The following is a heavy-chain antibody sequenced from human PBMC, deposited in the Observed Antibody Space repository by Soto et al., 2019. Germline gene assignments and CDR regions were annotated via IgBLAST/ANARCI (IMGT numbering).Heavy chain of an antibody. V-gene: IGHV1-69*02. D-gene: IGHD3-10*01. CDR1: GGTFSSYT. CDR2: IIPILGIA. Sequence: ASVKVSCKASGGTFSSYTISWVRQAPGQGLEWMGRIIPILGIANYAQKFQGRVTITADKSTSTAYMELSSLRSEDTAVYYCARLDGSGLEKDYWGQGTLVTVSS. J-gene: IGHJ4*02. CDR3: ARLDGSGLEKDY.